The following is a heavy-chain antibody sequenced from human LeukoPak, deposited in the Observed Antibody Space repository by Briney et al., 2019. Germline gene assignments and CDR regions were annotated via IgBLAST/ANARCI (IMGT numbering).Heavy chain of an antibody. J-gene: IGHJ6*03. CDR3: ASYTYYYDSSGYYRGGPYYYYYMDV. D-gene: IGHD3-22*01. CDR2: INPNSGGT. V-gene: IGHV1-2*02. CDR1: GYTFTGYY. Sequence: GASVKVSCKASGYTFTGYYMHWVRQAPGQGLEWMGWINPNSGGTNYAQKFQGRVTITTDESTSTAYMELSSLRSEDTAVYYCASYTYYYDSSGYYRGGPYYYYYMDVWGKGTTVTVSS.